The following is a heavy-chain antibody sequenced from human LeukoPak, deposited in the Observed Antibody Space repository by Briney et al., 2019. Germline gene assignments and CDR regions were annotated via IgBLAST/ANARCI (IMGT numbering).Heavy chain of an antibody. Sequence: PGGSLRLSCAASGFTFGSYWMHWARQAPGKGLVWVSRINTDGGDTIYADSVKGRFTISRDNAKNTLFLQMNSLRAEDTAVYYRARDEKIVGASGQDYWGQGTLVTVSS. V-gene: IGHV3-74*01. CDR2: INTDGGDT. D-gene: IGHD1-26*01. CDR3: ARDEKIVGASGQDY. CDR1: GFTFGSYW. J-gene: IGHJ4*02.